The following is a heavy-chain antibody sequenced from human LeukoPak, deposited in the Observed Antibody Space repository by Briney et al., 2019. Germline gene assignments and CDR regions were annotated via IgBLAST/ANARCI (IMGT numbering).Heavy chain of an antibody. CDR2: LNPNTLVT. J-gene: IGHJ6*02. CDR3: ARKDGSRDGMDV. D-gene: IGHD2-15*01. CDR1: GYTFTDYY. Sequence: ASVKVSCRASGYTFTDYYMHWVRQAPGQGLEWMGWLNPNTLVTTYAQHFQGRVSMTWDTSISTGYMDLKSLTSDDTAVYYCARKDGSRDGMDVWGQGTTVIVSS. V-gene: IGHV1-2*02.